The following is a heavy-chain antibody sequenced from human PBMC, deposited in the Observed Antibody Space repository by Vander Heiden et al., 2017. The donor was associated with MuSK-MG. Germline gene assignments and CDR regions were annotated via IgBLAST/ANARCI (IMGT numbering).Heavy chain of an antibody. CDR1: GFTFSSYA. CDR2: ISGSGGST. CDR3: AGWQQLVLVDY. V-gene: IGHV3-23*01. Sequence: EVQLLESGGGLVQPGGSVRLPCAASGFTFSSYAMSWVRQAPGKGLEWVSAISGSGGSTYYADSVKGRFTISRDNSKNTLYLQMNSLRAEDTAVYYCAGWQQLVLVDYWGQGTLVTVSS. D-gene: IGHD6-13*01. J-gene: IGHJ4*02.